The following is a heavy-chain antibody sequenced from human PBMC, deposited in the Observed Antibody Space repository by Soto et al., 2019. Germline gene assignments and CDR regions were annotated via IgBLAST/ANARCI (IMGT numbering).Heavy chain of an antibody. CDR2: IIPIFGTA. D-gene: IGHD1-26*01. J-gene: IGHJ3*02. Sequence: ASVKVSCKASGGTFSSYAISWVRQAPGQGLEWMGGIIPIFGTANYAQKFQGRVTITADESTSTAYMELSSLRSEDTAVYYCAREKEVSYSKAFDIWGQGTMVTVS. V-gene: IGHV1-69*13. CDR1: GGTFSSYA. CDR3: AREKEVSYSKAFDI.